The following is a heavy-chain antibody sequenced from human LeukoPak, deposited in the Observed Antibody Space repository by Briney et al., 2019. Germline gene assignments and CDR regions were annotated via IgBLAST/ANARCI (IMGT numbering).Heavy chain of an antibody. D-gene: IGHD4-17*01. J-gene: IGHJ6*03. CDR3: ARDWPVTTSNYYYYMDV. CDR2: IYTSGST. Sequence: SQTLSLTCTVSGDSISSGDYYWNWIRQPAGKGLEWIGRIYTSGSTNYNASLKSRVTMSVDTSKNQFSLKLSSVTAADTAVYYCARDWPVTTSNYYYYMDVWGKGTTVTISS. CDR1: GDSISSGDYY. V-gene: IGHV4-61*02.